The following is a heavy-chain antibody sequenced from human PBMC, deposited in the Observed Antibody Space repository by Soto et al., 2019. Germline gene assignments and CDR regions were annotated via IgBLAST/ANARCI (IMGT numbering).Heavy chain of an antibody. Sequence: QITLKESGPTLVKPTQTLTLTCTFSGFSLSNSGVGVGWIRPPPGTALEWLALIYWDDEQRYSPSLKSRLTISKDTSKNRVVLTMTNMDPVDTATYYCAQWGEDLGGKYFQHWGQGTLVTVSP. CDR2: IYWDDEQ. V-gene: IGHV2-5*02. CDR1: GFSLSNSGVG. CDR3: AQWGEDLGGKYFQH. J-gene: IGHJ1*01. D-gene: IGHD3-10*01.